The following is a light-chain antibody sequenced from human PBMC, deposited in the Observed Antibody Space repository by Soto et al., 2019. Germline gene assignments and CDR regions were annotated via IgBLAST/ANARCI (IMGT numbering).Light chain of an antibody. J-gene: IGLJ1*01. CDR2: EVS. CDR3: SSYTCSNTEV. V-gene: IGLV2-14*01. Sequence: QSVLTQPASVSGSPGQSITISCTGTNSDVGRYNYVSWYQQHPGKVPKLMIYEVSNRPSGVSDRFSGSKSGNTASLTISGLQAEDEADYYCSSYTCSNTEVFGTGTKVTVL. CDR1: NSDVGRYNY.